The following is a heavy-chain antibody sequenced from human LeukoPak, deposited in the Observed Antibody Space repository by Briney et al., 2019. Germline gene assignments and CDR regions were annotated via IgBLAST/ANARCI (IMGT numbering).Heavy chain of an antibody. J-gene: IGHJ5*02. CDR3: GISSEGVNWFDP. CDR1: GFTFSSYA. Sequence: GGSLRLSCAASGFTFSSYAMSWVRQAPGKGLEWVSAIGGSGDSTYFADSVKGRFTISRDNSKNTLYLQMNSLRSDDTAVYYCGISSEGVNWFDPWGQGTLVTVSS. V-gene: IGHV3-23*01. D-gene: IGHD2-21*01. CDR2: IGGSGDST.